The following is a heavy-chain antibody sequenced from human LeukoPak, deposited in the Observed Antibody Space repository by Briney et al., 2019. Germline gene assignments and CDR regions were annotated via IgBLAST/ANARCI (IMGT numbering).Heavy chain of an antibody. CDR1: EFTFSVYT. Sequence: GGSLRLSCTASEFTFSVYTMNWVRQAPGKGLEWVSSISPSSSSIYYADPVRGRFTVSRDNAKKSLSLQMNSLRVEDTAIYYCARETYNDFWSGLNWFDPWGQGTLVTVSS. J-gene: IGHJ5*02. CDR3: ARETYNDFWSGLNWFDP. CDR2: ISPSSSSI. D-gene: IGHD3-3*01. V-gene: IGHV3-21*01.